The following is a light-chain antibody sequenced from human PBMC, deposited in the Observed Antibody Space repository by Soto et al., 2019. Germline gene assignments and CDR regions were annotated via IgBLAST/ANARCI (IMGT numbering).Light chain of an antibody. J-gene: IGLJ2*01. CDR1: SSDVGGYNY. V-gene: IGLV2-14*01. CDR3: SSCTSSSTHVV. Sequence: QSALTQPASVSGSPGQSITISCTGTSSDVGGYNYVSWYQQHPGKAPKLMIYDVSNRPSGVSNRFSGSKSGNTASLTISGLQAEDEADYYCSSCTSSSTHVVFGGGTQLTVL. CDR2: DVS.